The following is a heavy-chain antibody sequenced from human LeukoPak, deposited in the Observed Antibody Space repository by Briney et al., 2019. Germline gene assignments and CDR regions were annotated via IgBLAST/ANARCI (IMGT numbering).Heavy chain of an antibody. CDR3: ARVVSGWYYFDY. V-gene: IGHV1-69*04. D-gene: IGHD6-19*01. J-gene: IGHJ4*02. Sequence: SVKVSCKASGGTFSSYAISWVRQAPGQGLEWMGRIIPILGIANYAQKFQGRVTITADKSTSTAYMELRSLRSDDTAVYYCARVVSGWYYFDYWGQGTLVTVSP. CDR1: GGTFSSYA. CDR2: IIPILGIA.